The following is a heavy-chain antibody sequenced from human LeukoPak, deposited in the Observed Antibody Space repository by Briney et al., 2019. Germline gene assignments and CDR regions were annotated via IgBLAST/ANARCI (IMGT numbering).Heavy chain of an antibody. D-gene: IGHD5-18*01. V-gene: IGHV1-46*01. Sequence: ASVKVSCKASGYIFTSYFMHWVRQAPGQGLEWMGLINPSGGSTRYAQKFQGRVTMTRDMSTSTVYMELRSLRSDDTAVYYCARVFIHGYSYGPRPPHFDYWGQGTLVTVSS. CDR2: INPSGGST. CDR1: GYIFTSYF. J-gene: IGHJ4*02. CDR3: ARVFIHGYSYGPRPPHFDY.